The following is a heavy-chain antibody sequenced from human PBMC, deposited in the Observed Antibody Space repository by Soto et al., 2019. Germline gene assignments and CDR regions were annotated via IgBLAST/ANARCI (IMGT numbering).Heavy chain of an antibody. D-gene: IGHD2-8*01. Sequence: PGGSLRLSCAASGFTFSSYAMSWVRQAPGKGLEWVSTISASGGGTYYADSVKGRFTISRDNSKKTLYMQMNSLRAEDTAVYYCAKDLGYCTNGVCYTLDYWGQGTLVTVSS. V-gene: IGHV3-23*01. CDR2: ISASGGGT. CDR1: GFTFSSYA. CDR3: AKDLGYCTNGVCYTLDY. J-gene: IGHJ4*02.